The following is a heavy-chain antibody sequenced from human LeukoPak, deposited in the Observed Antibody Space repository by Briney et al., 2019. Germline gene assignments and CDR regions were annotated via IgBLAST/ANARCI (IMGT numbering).Heavy chain of an antibody. CDR1: GFTFSNYA. CDR3: ARGRPGIAVAGTFDY. CDR2: ISYDGSNK. Sequence: GGSLRLSCAASGFTFSNYAMRWVRQAPGKGLEWVAVISYDGSNKYYADSVKGRFTISRDNSKNTLYLQMNSLRAEDTAVYYCARGRPGIAVAGTFDYWGQGTLVTVSS. D-gene: IGHD6-19*01. V-gene: IGHV3-30*04. J-gene: IGHJ4*02.